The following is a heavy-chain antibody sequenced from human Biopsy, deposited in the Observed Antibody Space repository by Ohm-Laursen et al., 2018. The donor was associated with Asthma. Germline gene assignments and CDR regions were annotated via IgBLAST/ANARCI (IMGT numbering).Heavy chain of an antibody. J-gene: IGHJ4*02. V-gene: IGHV1-69*04. D-gene: IGHD3-22*01. CDR1: GPSFSNFA. CDR3: ARSYDTDSYPVLVLDY. Sequence: SSVSVSRHVSGPSFSNFAFGWARHTPGHGLEWLGTILTKFDITSYAEKFQGRVTITADKSTSTTYMELSRLRCEDTAVYYCARSYDTDSYPVLVLDYWGQGTLVTVSS. CDR2: ILTKFDIT.